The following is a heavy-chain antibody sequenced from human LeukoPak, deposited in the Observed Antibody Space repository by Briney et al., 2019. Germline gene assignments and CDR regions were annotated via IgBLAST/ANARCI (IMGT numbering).Heavy chain of an antibody. J-gene: IGHJ6*02. Sequence: ASVKVSCKASGGTFSSYAISWGRQAPGQGLEWMGRIIPILGIANYAQKFQGRVTITADKSTSTAYMELSSLRSEDTAVYYCARDLVDIVAKDYYYYGMDVWGQGTTVTVSS. CDR3: ARDLVDIVAKDYYYYGMDV. D-gene: IGHD5-12*01. CDR2: IIPILGIA. CDR1: GGTFSSYA. V-gene: IGHV1-69*04.